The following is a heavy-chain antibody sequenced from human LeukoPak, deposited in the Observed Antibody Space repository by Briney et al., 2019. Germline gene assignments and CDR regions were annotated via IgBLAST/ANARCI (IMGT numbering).Heavy chain of an antibody. J-gene: IGHJ4*02. CDR2: INPNSGGT. V-gene: IGHV1-2*02. CDR3: ARSSSSSAHFDY. D-gene: IGHD6-6*01. CDR1: GYTFTGYY. Sequence: GASVKVSCKASGYTFTGYYMNWVRQAPGQGLEWMGWINPNSGGTNYAQNFQGRVTMTRDTSINTAYMELNSLRSDDTATFYCARSSSSSAHFDYWGQGTLLSVSS.